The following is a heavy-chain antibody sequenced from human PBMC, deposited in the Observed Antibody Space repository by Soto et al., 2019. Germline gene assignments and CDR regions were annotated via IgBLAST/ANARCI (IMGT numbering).Heavy chain of an antibody. V-gene: IGHV3-23*01. CDR1: GFTFSSYA. D-gene: IGHD3-22*01. J-gene: IGHJ4*02. Sequence: GGSLRLSCAASGFTFSSYAMSWVRQAPGKGLEWVSAISGSGGSTYYADSVKGRFTISRDNSKNTLYLQMNSLRAEDTAVYYCANGRKTYYYDSSGYYYRDYWGQGTLVTVSS. CDR2: ISGSGGST. CDR3: ANGRKTYYYDSSGYYYRDY.